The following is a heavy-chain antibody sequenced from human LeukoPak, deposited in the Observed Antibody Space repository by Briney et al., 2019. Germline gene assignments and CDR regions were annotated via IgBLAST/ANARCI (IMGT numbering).Heavy chain of an antibody. Sequence: GASVKVSCKASGYTFTGYYMHWVRQAPGQGLEWMGWINPNSGGTNYAQKFQGRVTITRDTSISTAYMELRRLRSDDTAVYYCARDGELGGYCSSTSCHESDYWGQGTLVTVSS. J-gene: IGHJ4*02. D-gene: IGHD2-2*01. CDR2: INPNSGGT. V-gene: IGHV1-2*02. CDR3: ARDGELGGYCSSTSCHESDY. CDR1: GYTFTGYY.